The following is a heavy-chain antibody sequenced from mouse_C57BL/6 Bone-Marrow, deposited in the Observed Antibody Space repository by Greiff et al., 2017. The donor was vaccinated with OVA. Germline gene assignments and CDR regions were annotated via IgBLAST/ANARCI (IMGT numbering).Heavy chain of an antibody. CDR1: GFSLTSYG. CDR2: IWSDGST. D-gene: IGHD2-4*01. V-gene: IGHV2-6-1*01. CDR3: ARHGNYDYDGSFAY. Sequence: QVQLQQSGPGLVAPSQSLSITCTVSGFSLTSYGVHWVRQPPGKGLEWLVVIWSDGSTTYNSAPKSRLSISKDNSKSQVFLKMNSLQTDDTAMYYCARHGNYDYDGSFAYWGQGTLVTVSA. J-gene: IGHJ3*01.